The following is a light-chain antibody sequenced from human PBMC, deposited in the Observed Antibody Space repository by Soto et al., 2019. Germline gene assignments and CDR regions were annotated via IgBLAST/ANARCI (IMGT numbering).Light chain of an antibody. Sequence: QSALTQPASVSGSPGQSITISCTGTRTDIGGSNYVSWYQQHLGEAPKLLIYEVSNRPSGVSNRFSASKSGNTASLTISGLQTEDEADYYCSSYSRSTTLVLFGGGTKVTVL. CDR2: EVS. CDR3: SSYSRSTTLVL. V-gene: IGLV2-14*01. J-gene: IGLJ2*01. CDR1: RTDIGGSNY.